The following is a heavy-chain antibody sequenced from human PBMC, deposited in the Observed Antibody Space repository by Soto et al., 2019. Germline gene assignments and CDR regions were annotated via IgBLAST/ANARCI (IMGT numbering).Heavy chain of an antibody. V-gene: IGHV6-1*01. CDR3: ARGEQYSGRIFDY. J-gene: IGHJ4*01. CDR1: VDSVSSNSAG. Sequence: SPTLSLPCAITVDSVSSNSAGWSWVRQSPSRGLEWLGRTYYRSKWYYEYAVSVRGRITINPDTSKNQYSLQLNSVTPEDTAVYFCARGEQYSGRIFDYWGQGTLVTVSS. CDR2: TYYRSKWYY. D-gene: IGHD1-26*01.